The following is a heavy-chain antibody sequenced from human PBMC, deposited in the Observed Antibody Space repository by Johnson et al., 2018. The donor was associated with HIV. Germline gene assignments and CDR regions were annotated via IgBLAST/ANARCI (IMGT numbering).Heavy chain of an antibody. CDR1: GFTFDDYA. CDR2: ISWNSGSI. D-gene: IGHD4-23*01. CDR3: ARQTTVVSGDAFDS. V-gene: IGHV3-9*01. Sequence: VQLVESGGGVMQPGQSLRLSCEASGFTFDDYAMHWVRQAPGKGLEWVSGISWNSGSIGYADSVKGRFTISSDNAKNSLYLQVNSLRAGDTAGYYCARQTTVVSGDAFDSWGQGTMVTVSS. J-gene: IGHJ3*02.